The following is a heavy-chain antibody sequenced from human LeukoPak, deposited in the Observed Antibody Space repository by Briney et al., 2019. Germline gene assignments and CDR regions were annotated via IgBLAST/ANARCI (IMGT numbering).Heavy chain of an antibody. CDR3: ARARDYDILTGEAAFDI. D-gene: IGHD3-9*01. Sequence: SETLSLTCTVSGGSISSYYWSWIRQPPGKGLEWIGYIYYSGSTNYNPSLKSRVSISVDTSKNQFSLKLSSVTAADTAVYYCARARDYDILTGEAAFDIWGQGAMVTVSS. J-gene: IGHJ3*02. CDR1: GGSISSYY. V-gene: IGHV4-59*01. CDR2: IYYSGST.